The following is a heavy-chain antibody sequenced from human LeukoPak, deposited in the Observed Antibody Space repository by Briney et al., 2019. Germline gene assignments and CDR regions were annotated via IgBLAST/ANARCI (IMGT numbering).Heavy chain of an antibody. Sequence: GGSLRLSCAASGFTFTNYIMNWVRQAPGKGLEWVSYISSGGTIQYADSVKGRFTISRDNAKNSLYLQMNSLRAEDTAVYYCARGPQPFSFCSGSRLVDFGLDVWGQRTTVTVPS. CDR2: ISSGGTI. J-gene: IGHJ6*01. CDR3: ARGPQPFSFCSGSRLVDFGLDV. D-gene: IGHD3-10*02. CDR1: GFTFTNYI. V-gene: IGHV3-48*04.